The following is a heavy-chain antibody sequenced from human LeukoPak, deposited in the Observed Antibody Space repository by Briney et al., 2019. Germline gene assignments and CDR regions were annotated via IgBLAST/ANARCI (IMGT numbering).Heavy chain of an antibody. D-gene: IGHD6-13*01. CDR2: MSGNGLST. Sequence: GGSLRLSCAASGFTFNAFGMSWVRQAPGRGLEWVSGMSGNGLSTNYADSVKGRFSISRDNSKNTLYLQMNSLRVEDTAVYYCAKERYSSSSLFAVTPFDYWGQGTRITVSS. CDR1: GFTFNAFG. J-gene: IGHJ4*02. CDR3: AKERYSSSSLFAVTPFDY. V-gene: IGHV3-23*01.